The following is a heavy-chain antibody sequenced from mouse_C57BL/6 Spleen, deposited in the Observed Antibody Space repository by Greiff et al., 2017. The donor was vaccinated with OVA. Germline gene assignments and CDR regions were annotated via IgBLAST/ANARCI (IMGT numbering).Heavy chain of an antibody. CDR3: ARRLLLPYAMDY. CDR2: IYPGSGST. D-gene: IGHD1-1*01. CDR1: GYTFTSYW. Sequence: QVQLQQSGAELVKPGASVKMSCKASGYTFTSYWITWVQQRPGQGLEWIGDIYPGSGSTNYNEKFKSKATLTVDTASSTAYMQLSSLTSEDCAVYYVARRLLLPYAMDYWGQGTSVTVSS. V-gene: IGHV1-55*01. J-gene: IGHJ4*01.